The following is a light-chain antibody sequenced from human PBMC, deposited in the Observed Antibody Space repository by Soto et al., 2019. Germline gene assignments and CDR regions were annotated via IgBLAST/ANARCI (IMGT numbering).Light chain of an antibody. V-gene: IGKV1-5*01. CDR3: QHFNNYPLT. J-gene: IGKJ4*01. Sequence: EIQMTQSPSSLSASVVDRFTITFLASQTISNWLAWYQQRPGKAPQLLISDASRLESGVPSRFSGSGSGTDFTLTISGLQPEDFAAYFCQHFNNYPLTFGGGTKVDIK. CDR1: QTISNW. CDR2: DAS.